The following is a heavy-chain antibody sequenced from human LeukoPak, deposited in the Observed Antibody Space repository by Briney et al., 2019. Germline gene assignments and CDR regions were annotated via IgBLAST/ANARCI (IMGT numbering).Heavy chain of an antibody. CDR2: ISHGGST. Sequence: SDTLSLPCAVSGSFISRDYYWGWLRQPPGKGLEWIESISHGGSTYYSASLKSRLTISVDTSKNQFSLNLSTVTAADTAVYYCAGAPYNFWSTYLDHWGQGTLVTVSS. D-gene: IGHD3-3*01. CDR3: AGAPYNFWSTYLDH. J-gene: IGHJ4*02. CDR1: GSFISRDYY. V-gene: IGHV4-38-2*01.